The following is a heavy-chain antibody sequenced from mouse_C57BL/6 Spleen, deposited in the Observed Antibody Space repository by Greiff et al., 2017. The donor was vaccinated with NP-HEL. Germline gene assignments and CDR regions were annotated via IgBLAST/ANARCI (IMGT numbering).Heavy chain of an antibody. CDR3: TTWALPGDFDY. Sequence: VQLQQSGAELVRPGASVKLSCTASGFNIKDDYMHWVKQRPEQGLEWIGWIDPENGDTEYASKFQGKATITADTSSNTAYLQLSSLTSEDTAVYYCTTWALPGDFDYWGQGTTLTVSS. CDR1: GFNIKDDY. V-gene: IGHV14-4*01. CDR2: IDPENGDT. D-gene: IGHD2-1*01. J-gene: IGHJ2*01.